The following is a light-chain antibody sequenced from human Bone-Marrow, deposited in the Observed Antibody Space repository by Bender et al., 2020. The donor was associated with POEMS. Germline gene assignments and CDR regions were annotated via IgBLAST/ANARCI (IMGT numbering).Light chain of an antibody. CDR3: AVWDDSLNGWV. Sequence: QPVLTQPPSASGTPGQRVTISCSGGSSNIGAHALNWYQHLPGTAPNLLIYSSHRRPSEVPDRFSGSRSGTSASLAISGRQSEDEADYYCAVWDDSLNGWVFGGGTKLTVL. J-gene: IGLJ3*02. V-gene: IGLV1-44*01. CDR1: SSNIGAHA. CDR2: SSH.